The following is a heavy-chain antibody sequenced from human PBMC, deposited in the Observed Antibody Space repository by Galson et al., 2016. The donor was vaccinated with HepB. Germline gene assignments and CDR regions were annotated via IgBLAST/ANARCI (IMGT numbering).Heavy chain of an antibody. CDR2: ISYDGRFK. CDR1: GFTFSSFD. CDR3: ARELYVSGTYAMDV. Sequence: SLRLPCAASGFTFSSFDMHWVRQAPGKGLEWMAVISYDGRFKNYTDSVKGRFTISRDNSENTLYLQMTTLRYEDTAIYYCARELYVSGTYAMDVWGQGTTVTVSS. J-gene: IGHJ6*02. D-gene: IGHD3-10*01. V-gene: IGHV3-30*04.